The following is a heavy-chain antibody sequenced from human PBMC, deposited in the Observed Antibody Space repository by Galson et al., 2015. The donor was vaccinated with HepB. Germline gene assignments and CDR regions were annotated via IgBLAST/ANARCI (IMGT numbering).Heavy chain of an antibody. CDR2: INTNTGNP. CDR1: GYTFTSYA. J-gene: IGHJ3*02. CDR3: ARGAAGTGTHDAFDI. Sequence: SVKVSCKASGYTFTSYAMNWVRQAPGQGLEWMGWINTNTGNPTYAQGFTGRVVFSLDTSVSTAYLQISSLKAEDTAVYYCARGAAGTGTHDAFDIWGQGTMLTVSS. D-gene: IGHD6-13*01. V-gene: IGHV7-4-1*02.